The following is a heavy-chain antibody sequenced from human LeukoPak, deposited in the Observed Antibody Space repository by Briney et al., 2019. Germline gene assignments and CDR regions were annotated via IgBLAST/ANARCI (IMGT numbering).Heavy chain of an antibody. V-gene: IGHV1-18*01. D-gene: IGHD3-3*01. CDR1: GYTFTSYG. CDR3: ARDGFPIWSRRGFYMDV. J-gene: IGHJ6*03. CDR2: ISAYNGNT. Sequence: ASVKVSCKASGYTFTSYGISWVRQAPGQGLEWMGWISAYNGNTNYAQKLQGRVTMTTDTSTSTAYMELRSLRSDDTAVYYCARDGFPIWSRRGFYMDVWGKGTTVTVSS.